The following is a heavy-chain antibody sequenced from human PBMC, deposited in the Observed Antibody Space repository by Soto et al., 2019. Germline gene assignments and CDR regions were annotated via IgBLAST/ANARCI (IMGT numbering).Heavy chain of an antibody. CDR3: ARGRYCLTGRCFPNWFES. CDR2: IYKSTTT. V-gene: IGHV4-30-4*01. J-gene: IGHJ5*01. Sequence: TLCLTCSVSGDSISTVDYFWAWIRQPPGQALEYIGYIYKSTTTYYNPSFESRVAISLDTSKSQFSLTVTSVTAADTAVYFCARGRYCLTGRCFPNWFESWGQGNLVTVSS. CDR1: GDSISTVDYF. D-gene: IGHD2-15*01.